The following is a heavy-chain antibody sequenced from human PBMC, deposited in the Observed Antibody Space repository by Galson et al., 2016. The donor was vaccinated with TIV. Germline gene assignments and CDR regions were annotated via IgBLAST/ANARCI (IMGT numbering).Heavy chain of an antibody. CDR2: TNGRSDYT. CDR3: ARVLRGDPIDY. V-gene: IGHV3-11*06. J-gene: IGHJ4*02. Sequence: SLRLSCAASGFTFRDYYMTWIRQAPGKGLEWISYTNGRSDYTRYADSVKGRFTISRDNAKNSLYLQMNSLRPEDTAVYYCARVLRGDPIDYWGQGTLVTVSS. CDR1: GFTFRDYY.